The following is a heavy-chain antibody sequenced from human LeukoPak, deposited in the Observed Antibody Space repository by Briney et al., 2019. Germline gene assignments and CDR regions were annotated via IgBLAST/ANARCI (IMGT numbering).Heavy chain of an antibody. J-gene: IGHJ4*02. D-gene: IGHD6-13*01. CDR2: IYSGGST. Sequence: GGSLSLSCAASGFTVSSNHMSWVRRAPGKGLEWVSIIYSGGSTYYADSVKGRFTISRDNSKNTLYLQMNSLRGDDTAVYYCARESAAAVGGYWGQGTLVTVSS. CDR1: GFTVSSNH. V-gene: IGHV3-66*01. CDR3: ARESAAAVGGY.